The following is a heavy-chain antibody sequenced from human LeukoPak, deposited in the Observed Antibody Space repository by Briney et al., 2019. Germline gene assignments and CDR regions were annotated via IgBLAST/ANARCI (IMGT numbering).Heavy chain of an antibody. D-gene: IGHD3-22*01. CDR3: PKFRLPHITRMLVVPGWGFAY. J-gene: IGHJ4*02. V-gene: IGHV3-23*01. CDR2: ISGSGGST. CDR1: GFTFSSYA. Sequence: GGSLRLSCAASGFTFSSYAMSWVRQAPGKGLEWVSAISGSGGSTYYADSVKGRFTISRDNFKNTLYLQMNSLRAEDTAVYYCPKFRLPHITRMLVVPGWGFAYWGQGTLVTVSS.